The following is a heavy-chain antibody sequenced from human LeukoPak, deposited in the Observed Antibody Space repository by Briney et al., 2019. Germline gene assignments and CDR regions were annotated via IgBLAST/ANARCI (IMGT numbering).Heavy chain of an antibody. CDR1: GGSFSGYY. CDR3: ARALLDFDWLLPATFDI. D-gene: IGHD3-9*01. CDR2: INHSGST. Sequence: KPSETLSLTCAVYGGSFSGYYWSWIRQPPGKGLEWIGEINHSGSTNYNPSLKSRVTMSLDTSKNQFSLKLNSVTAADTAVYYCARALLDFDWLLPATFDIWGQGTLVTVSS. J-gene: IGHJ3*02. V-gene: IGHV4-34*01.